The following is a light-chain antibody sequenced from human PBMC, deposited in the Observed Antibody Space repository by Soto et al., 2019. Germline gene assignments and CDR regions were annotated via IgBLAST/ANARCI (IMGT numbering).Light chain of an antibody. J-gene: IGKJ1*01. V-gene: IGKV3-20*01. Sequence: VLSQSPCTLSLSKGERATLXCRASQSVSSSYLAGYQQKPGQAPRLLIYGASSRATGIPDRFSGSGSGTDFTLTISRLEPEDFAVYYCQHYGSSPWTFGQGTKV. CDR3: QHYGSSPWT. CDR1: QSVSSSY. CDR2: GAS.